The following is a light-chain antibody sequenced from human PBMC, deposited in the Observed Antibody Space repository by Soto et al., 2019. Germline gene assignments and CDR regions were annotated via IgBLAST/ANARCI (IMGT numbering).Light chain of an antibody. CDR1: QGISTY. CDR2: DAS. J-gene: IGKJ5*01. Sequence: DIQTTQSPTFLSASVGDRVTITCRASQGISTYLAWYQQKLEKAPKLLIYDASTLQSGVPSRFSGSRSGTEFTLTISSLEPEDFAVYYCQHRSNWPPVITFGQGTRLEI. V-gene: IGKV1-9*01. CDR3: QHRSNWPPVIT.